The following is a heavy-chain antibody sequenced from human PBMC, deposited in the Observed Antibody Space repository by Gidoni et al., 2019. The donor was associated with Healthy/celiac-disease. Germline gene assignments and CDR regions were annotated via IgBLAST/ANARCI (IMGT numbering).Heavy chain of an antibody. Sequence: QVQLVESGGGLVQPGRSLRLSCAASGFTFSSIGMHWVRQAPGKGLEWVAVIWYDGSNKYYADSVKGRFTISRDNSKNTLYLQMNSLRAEDTAVYYCARDHRYCSSTSCYWGWFDPWGQGTLVTVSS. CDR1: GFTFSSIG. J-gene: IGHJ5*02. D-gene: IGHD2-2*01. V-gene: IGHV3-33*01. CDR2: IWYDGSNK. CDR3: ARDHRYCSSTSCYWGWFDP.